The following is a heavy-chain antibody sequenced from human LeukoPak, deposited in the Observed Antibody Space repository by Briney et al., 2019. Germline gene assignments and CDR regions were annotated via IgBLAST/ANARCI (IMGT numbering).Heavy chain of an antibody. J-gene: IGHJ1*01. CDR1: EGTFSRYA. CDR3: ARVSRAVPH. CDR2: ILPIFGTA. V-gene: IGHV1-69*01. D-gene: IGHD2/OR15-2a*01. Sequence: SVKLSCKAAEGTFSRYAISWVRQSPGQGLEGMGGILPIFGTANYAQKYQGRVTITADETTSTTYMELGSLRSEDTAVYYCARVSRAVPHWGQGTLVTVSS.